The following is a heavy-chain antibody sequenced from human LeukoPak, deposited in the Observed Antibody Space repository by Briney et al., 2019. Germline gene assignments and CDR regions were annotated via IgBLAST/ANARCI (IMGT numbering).Heavy chain of an antibody. J-gene: IGHJ4*02. V-gene: IGHV3-21*04. D-gene: IGHD6-6*01. Sequence: GGSLRLSCAASGFTFSSYSMNWVRQAPGKGLKWVSSISSSSSYIYYADSVKGRFTISRDNAKNSLYLQMNSLRAEDMALYYCAKAFEYSSSSAPDYWGQGTLVTVSS. CDR2: ISSSSSYI. CDR3: AKAFEYSSSSAPDY. CDR1: GFTFSSYS.